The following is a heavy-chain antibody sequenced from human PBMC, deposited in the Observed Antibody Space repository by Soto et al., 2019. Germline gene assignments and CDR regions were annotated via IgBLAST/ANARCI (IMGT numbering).Heavy chain of an antibody. CDR3: ARLTGYSSGWPNYYYYYGMDV. Sequence: GGSLRLSCAASGFTFSSYDMHWVRQATGKGLEWVSAIGTAGDTYYPGSVKGRFTISRENAKNSLYLQMNSLRAEDTAVYYCARLTGYSSGWPNYYYYYGMDVWGQGTTVTVSS. CDR1: GFTFSSYD. CDR2: IGTAGDT. V-gene: IGHV3-13*01. D-gene: IGHD6-19*01. J-gene: IGHJ6*02.